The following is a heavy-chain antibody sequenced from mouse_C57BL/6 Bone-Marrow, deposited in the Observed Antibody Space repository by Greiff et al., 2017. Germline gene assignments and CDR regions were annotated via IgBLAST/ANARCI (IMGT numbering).Heavy chain of an antibody. CDR1: GFTFSSYT. J-gene: IGHJ1*03. Sequence: EVHLVESGGGLVKPGGSLKLSCAASGFTFSSYTMSWVRQTPEKRLEWVATISGGGGNTYYPDSVKGRFTISRDNAKNTLYLQMSSLRSEDTALYDCARRGAAGYFDVWGTGTTVTVSS. CDR2: ISGGGGNT. D-gene: IGHD6-1*01. V-gene: IGHV5-9*01. CDR3: ARRGAAGYFDV.